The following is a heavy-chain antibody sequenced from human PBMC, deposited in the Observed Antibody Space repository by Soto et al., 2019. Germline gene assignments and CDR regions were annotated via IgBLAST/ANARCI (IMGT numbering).Heavy chain of an antibody. Sequence: PSETLALTCTVSGGAISSYYWSWIRQPPGKGLEWIGYIYYSGSTNYNPSLKSRVTISVDTSKNQFSLKLSSVTAADTAVYYCARDSYLNDAFEIWGQGTMVTVSS. D-gene: IGHD2-2*02. J-gene: IGHJ3*02. CDR3: ARDSYLNDAFEI. CDR1: GGAISSYY. CDR2: IYYSGST. V-gene: IGHV4-59*01.